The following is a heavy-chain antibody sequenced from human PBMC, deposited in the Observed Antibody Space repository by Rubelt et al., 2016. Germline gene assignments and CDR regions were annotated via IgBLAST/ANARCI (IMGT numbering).Heavy chain of an antibody. Sequence: QLQLQESGPGLVKPSETLSLTCTVSGGSIRSRRHYWGWIRQPPGKGLEWIGSIYYSGSTYYNPSLESRVTISVDTSKNQFSLKLSSVAAADSAFYYGARQGGSSGWYPFDYWGQGTLVTVSS. CDR2: IYYSGST. V-gene: IGHV4-39*01. D-gene: IGHD6-19*01. CDR1: GGSIRSRRHY. CDR3: ARQGGSSGWYPFDY. J-gene: IGHJ4*02.